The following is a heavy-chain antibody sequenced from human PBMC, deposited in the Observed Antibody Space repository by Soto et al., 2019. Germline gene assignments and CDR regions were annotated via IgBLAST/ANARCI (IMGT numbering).Heavy chain of an antibody. J-gene: IGHJ4*02. V-gene: IGHV3-74*01. CDR2: INSDGSST. D-gene: IGHD2-15*01. Sequence: EVQLVESGGGLVQPGGSLRLSCAASGFTFSSYWMHWVRQAPGKGLVWVSRINSDGSSTSYADSVKGRFTISRDNAKNTRYLQMNSLRAEDTAVYYCARVYCSGGGCYHLDYWGQGPLVTVSS. CDR1: GFTFSSYW. CDR3: ARVYCSGGGCYHLDY.